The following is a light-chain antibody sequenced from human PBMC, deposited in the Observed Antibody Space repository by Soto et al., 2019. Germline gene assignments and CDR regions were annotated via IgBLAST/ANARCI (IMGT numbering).Light chain of an antibody. J-gene: IGLJ1*01. V-gene: IGLV2-23*02. CDR1: SSDVGTYNL. Sequence: LTEPASVSGSPGQSIPISCTGSSSDVGTYNLVSWYQQHPGEAPKLMIYEVTKRPSGVSNRFSGSKSGNTASLTISGLQAEDEADYYCCSYAGSSYVFGTGTKVTVL. CDR3: CSYAGSSYV. CDR2: EVT.